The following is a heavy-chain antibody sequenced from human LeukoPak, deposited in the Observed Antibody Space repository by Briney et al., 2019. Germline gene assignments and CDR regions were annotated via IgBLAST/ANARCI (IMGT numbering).Heavy chain of an antibody. J-gene: IGHJ4*02. CDR1: GFTLSNYW. D-gene: IGHD6-19*01. Sequence: GGSLRLSCVASGFTLSNYWMNWVRQAPGKGPEWVSAISGSGGSTYYADSVKGRFTISRDNSKNTLYLQMNSLRAEDTAVYYCAKGAGYSSGWSPYYFDYWGQGTLVTVSS. CDR2: ISGSGGST. CDR3: AKGAGYSSGWSPYYFDY. V-gene: IGHV3-23*01.